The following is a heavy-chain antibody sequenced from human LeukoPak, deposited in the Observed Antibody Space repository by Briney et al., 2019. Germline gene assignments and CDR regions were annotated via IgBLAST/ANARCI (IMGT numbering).Heavy chain of an antibody. Sequence: GGSLRLSCAASGFTFSSYAMSWVRQAPGKGLEWVSAISGSGGSTYYADSVKGRFTISRDNSKNTLYLQMNTLRAEDAAVYYCATQRGYCSDGNCYFDYWGQGTLVTVSS. CDR2: ISGSGGST. J-gene: IGHJ4*02. CDR1: GFTFSSYA. D-gene: IGHD2-15*01. V-gene: IGHV3-23*01. CDR3: ATQRGYCSDGNCYFDY.